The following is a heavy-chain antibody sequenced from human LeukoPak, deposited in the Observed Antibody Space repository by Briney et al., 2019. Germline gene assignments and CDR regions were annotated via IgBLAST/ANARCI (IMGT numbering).Heavy chain of an antibody. CDR1: GFTFNAYA. J-gene: IGHJ5*02. V-gene: IGHV3-30*03. Sequence: PGTSLRLSCAASGFTFNAYAMHWVRQSPGKGLEWVAVISYDGSSANYADSVGGRFTVSRDNSKNIVYLELQTLTTDDTAVFYCARDWGDLSAFGPWGQGTLVIVSS. CDR2: ISYDGSSA. CDR3: ARDWGDLSAFGP. D-gene: IGHD3-16*02.